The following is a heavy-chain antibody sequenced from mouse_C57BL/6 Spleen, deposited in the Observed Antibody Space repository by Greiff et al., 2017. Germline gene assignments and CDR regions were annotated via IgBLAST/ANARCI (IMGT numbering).Heavy chain of an antibody. V-gene: IGHV1-9*01. Sequence: VQLQESGAELMKPGASVKLSCKATGYTFTGYWIEWVTQRPGHGLEWIGEILPGRGSINYNEQFKGKATFTADTSSNTAYMRLSSLPTEDSDIYYRARTGGFDYWGQGTTLTVSS. CDR1: GYTFTGYW. CDR3: ARTGGFDY. CDR2: ILPGRGSI. J-gene: IGHJ2*01.